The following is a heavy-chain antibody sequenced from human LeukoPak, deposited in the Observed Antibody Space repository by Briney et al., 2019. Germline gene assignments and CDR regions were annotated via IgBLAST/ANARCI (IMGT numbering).Heavy chain of an antibody. CDR3: ARGREYYDFWSGYYMDV. D-gene: IGHD3-3*01. CDR1: GGSISSGGYY. V-gene: IGHV4-30-2*01. Sequence: PSEALSLTCTVSGGSISSGGYYWSWIRQPPGKGLEWIGYIYHSGSTYYSPSLKSRVTISVDRSKNQFSLKLSSVTAADTAVYYCARGREYYDFWSGYYMDVWGKGTTVTVSS. CDR2: IYHSGST. J-gene: IGHJ6*03.